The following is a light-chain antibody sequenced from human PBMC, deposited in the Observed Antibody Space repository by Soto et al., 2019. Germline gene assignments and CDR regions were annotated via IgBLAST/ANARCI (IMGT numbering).Light chain of an antibody. CDR2: GAS. CDR3: QQYNNWPPIP. CDR1: QSVSSSY. Sequence: VLTQSACSLSLYPGESATLSCRAGQSVSSSYLAWYRQKPGQAPRLLIYGASTRATGIPARFSGSGSGTEFTLTISSLQSEDFAVYYCQQYNNWPPIPFGQGTRLENK. J-gene: IGKJ5*01. V-gene: IGKV3-15*01.